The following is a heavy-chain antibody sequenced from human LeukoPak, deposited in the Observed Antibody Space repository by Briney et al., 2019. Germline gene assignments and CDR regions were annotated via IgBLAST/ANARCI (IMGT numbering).Heavy chain of an antibody. CDR2: IYYSGST. CDR1: GGSISSGDYY. Sequence: SETLSLTCTVSGGSISSGDYYWSWIRQPPGKGLEWIGYIYYSGSTYYNPSLKSGVSISVDTSKNQFSLKLSSVTVADTAVYYCAGDQVSHYGGKKLTTTDGMDVWGQGTTVTVSS. CDR3: AGDQVSHYGGKKLTTTDGMDV. V-gene: IGHV4-30-4*01. D-gene: IGHD4-23*01. J-gene: IGHJ6*02.